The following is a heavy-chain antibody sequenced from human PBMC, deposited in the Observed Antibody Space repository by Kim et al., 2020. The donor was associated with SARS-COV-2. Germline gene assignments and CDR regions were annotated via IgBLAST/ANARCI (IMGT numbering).Heavy chain of an antibody. CDR1: GGSISSSSYY. Sequence: SETLCLTCTVSGGSISSSSYYWGRIRPPPGKGLEWIGSIYYSGSTYYNPSLKSRVTISVDTSKNQFSPKLSSVTAADTAVYYCARLYSSGWYGEYWGQGTLVTVSS. V-gene: IGHV4-39*01. CDR3: ARLYSSGWYGEY. J-gene: IGHJ4*02. CDR2: IYYSGST. D-gene: IGHD6-19*01.